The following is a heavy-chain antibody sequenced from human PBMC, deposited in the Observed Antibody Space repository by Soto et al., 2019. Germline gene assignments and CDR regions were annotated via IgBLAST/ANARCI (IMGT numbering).Heavy chain of an antibody. CDR1: GGTFSSYR. CDR2: IVPTYRTA. V-gene: IGHV1-69*13. CDR3: ARDSGAKLSSS. J-gene: IGHJ4*02. D-gene: IGHD6-13*01. Sequence: GASVKVSCKASGGTFSSYRINWVRQAPGQGLEWVGGIVPTYRTADYAQKFQGRVTITADESARTAYMELRSLKSQDTAVYYCARDSGAKLSSSWGQGTLVTVS.